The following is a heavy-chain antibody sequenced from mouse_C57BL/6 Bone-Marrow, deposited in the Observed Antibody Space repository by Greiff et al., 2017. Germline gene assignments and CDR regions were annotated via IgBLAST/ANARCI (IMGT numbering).Heavy chain of an antibody. CDR2: ISGGGGNT. Sequence: DVMLVESGGGLVKPGGSLKLSCAASGFTFSSYTMSWVRQTPEKRLAWVATISGGGGNTYYPDSVKGRFTISRDNAKKALYLQMSSLRSEDTALYYCARSRSGLRWFAYWGQGTLVTVSA. J-gene: IGHJ3*01. D-gene: IGHD2-4*01. CDR3: ARSRSGLRWFAY. V-gene: IGHV5-9*01. CDR1: GFTFSSYT.